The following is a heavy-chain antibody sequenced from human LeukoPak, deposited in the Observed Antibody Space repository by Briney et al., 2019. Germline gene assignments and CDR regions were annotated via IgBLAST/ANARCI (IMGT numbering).Heavy chain of an antibody. J-gene: IGHJ5*02. Sequence: GGSLRLSCAASGFTFSGFYMTWIRQAPGKGLEWVSYISSSGSIIYYTDSVKGRFTISRDNAKNSLSLQMNSLRAEDTAVYYCARFMIREVTADNWFDPWGQGTLVAVSS. CDR2: ISSSGSII. D-gene: IGHD3-10*01. V-gene: IGHV3-11*01. CDR1: GFTFSGFY. CDR3: ARFMIREVTADNWFDP.